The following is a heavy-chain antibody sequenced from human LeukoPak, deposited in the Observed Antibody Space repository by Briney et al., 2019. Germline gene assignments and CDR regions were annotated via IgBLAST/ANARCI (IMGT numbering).Heavy chain of an antibody. D-gene: IGHD6-19*01. J-gene: IGHJ3*02. CDR1: GGTFSSYA. CDR2: IIPIFGTA. V-gene: IGHV1-69*13. Sequence: SVKVSCKASGGTFSSYAISWVRQAPGQGLEWMGGIIPIFGTANYAQKFQGRVTITADESTSTAYMELSSLRSEDTAVYYCARDSGQWLVLASTHDAFDIWDQGTMVTVSS. CDR3: ARDSGQWLVLASTHDAFDI.